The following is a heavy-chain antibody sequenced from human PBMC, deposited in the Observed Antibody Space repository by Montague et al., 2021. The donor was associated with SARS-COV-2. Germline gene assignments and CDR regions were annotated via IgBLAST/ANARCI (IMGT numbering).Heavy chain of an antibody. V-gene: IGHV4-39*01. CDR2: IYYSGXT. Sequence: SETLSLTCTVSGGSISSSSHFWGWNRQPPGKGLEWIGSIYYSGXTXYXXXXKXRVTISVDTSKNQFSLKLRSVTTADTAVYYCARHGKTGIASIVVVIGYFDYWGQGTLVTVSS. CDR1: GGSISSSSHF. J-gene: IGHJ4*02. D-gene: IGHD3-22*01. CDR3: ARHGKTGIASIVVVIGYFDY.